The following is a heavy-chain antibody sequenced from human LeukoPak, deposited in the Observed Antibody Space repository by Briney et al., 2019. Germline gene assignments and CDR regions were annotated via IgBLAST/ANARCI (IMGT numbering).Heavy chain of an antibody. D-gene: IGHD3-10*01. CDR1: GYTFTGYY. V-gene: IGHV1-2*02. CDR2: INPNSGGT. Sequence: ASVTVSCKASGYTFTGYYMHWVRQAPGQGLEWMGWINPNSGGTNYAQKFQGRVTMTRDTSISTAYMELSRLRSDDTAVYYCARVRDYYGSGSYYYWGQGTLVTVSS. J-gene: IGHJ4*02. CDR3: ARVRDYYGSGSYYY.